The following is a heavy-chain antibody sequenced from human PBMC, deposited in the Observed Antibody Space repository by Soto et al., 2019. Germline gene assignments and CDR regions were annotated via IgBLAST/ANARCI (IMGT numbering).Heavy chain of an antibody. CDR2: IYYSGST. V-gene: IGHV4-30-4*01. CDR3: ARGRYTYYYGMDV. CDR1: GGSISSGDYY. J-gene: IGHJ6*02. D-gene: IGHD5-18*01. Sequence: QVQLQESGPGLVKPSQTLSLTCTVSGGSISSGDYYWSWIRQPPGKGLEWIGYIYYSGSTYYNPSPKRRVXXSXDXXKHQFSLKLSSVTAADTAVYYWARGRYTYYYGMDVWGQGTTVTVSS.